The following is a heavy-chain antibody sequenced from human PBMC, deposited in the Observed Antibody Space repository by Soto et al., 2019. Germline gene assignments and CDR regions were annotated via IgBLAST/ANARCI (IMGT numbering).Heavy chain of an antibody. CDR2: IYSGGAT. V-gene: IGHV3-66*01. D-gene: IGHD3-22*01. CDR1: GFSVSTSH. Sequence: GGSLRLSCAAAGFSVSTSHISWVRQAPGKGLEWVSVIYSGGATHYAVSVKGRFTISRDNSKNTQYLQMSSLRADDTALYYCVKGEYYYDSSGYYPFDYWGQGTLVTVSS. CDR3: VKGEYYYDSSGYYPFDY. J-gene: IGHJ4*02.